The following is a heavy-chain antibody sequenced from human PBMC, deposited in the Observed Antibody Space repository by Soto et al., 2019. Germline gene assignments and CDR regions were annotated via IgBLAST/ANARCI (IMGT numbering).Heavy chain of an antibody. V-gene: IGHV3-53*04. J-gene: IGHJ3*02. Sequence: PGGSLRLSCAASGFTVSSNYMSWVRQAPGKGLEWVSVIYSGGSTYYADSVKGRFTISRHNSKNTLYLQMNSLRAEDTAVYYCARDCGRGRYYDFWSRIRWDAFDIWGQGTMVTVSS. D-gene: IGHD3-3*01. CDR2: IYSGGST. CDR3: ARDCGRGRYYDFWSRIRWDAFDI. CDR1: GFTVSSNY.